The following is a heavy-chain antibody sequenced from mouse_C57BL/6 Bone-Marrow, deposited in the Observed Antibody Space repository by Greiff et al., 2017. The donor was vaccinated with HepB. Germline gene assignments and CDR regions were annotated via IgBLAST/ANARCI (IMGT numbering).Heavy chain of an antibody. D-gene: IGHD2-1*01. Sequence: VQLQQSGAELVRPGASVKLSCTASGFNIKDDYMHWVKQRPEQGLEWIGWIDPENGDTEYASKFQGKATITADTSSSTAYMELRSLTSEDSAVYFCARDYYGPYWGQGTTLTVSS. J-gene: IGHJ2*01. V-gene: IGHV14-4*01. CDR1: GFNIKDDY. CDR2: IDPENGDT. CDR3: ARDYYGPY.